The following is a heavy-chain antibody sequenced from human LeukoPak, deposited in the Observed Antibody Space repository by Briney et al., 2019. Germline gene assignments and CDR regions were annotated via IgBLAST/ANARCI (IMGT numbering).Heavy chain of an antibody. D-gene: IGHD6-19*01. CDR1: GLTFSSHA. J-gene: IGHJ4*02. V-gene: IGHV3-23*01. CDR2: ISGSGGST. Sequence: PGGSLRLSCAASGLTFSSHAMTWVRQAPGRGLEWVSVISGSGGSTYYADSVKGRFTISRGNSKNTLYLQMNSLRAEDTAVYYCAANAGQWLVPFDYWGQGTLVTVSS. CDR3: AANAGQWLVPFDY.